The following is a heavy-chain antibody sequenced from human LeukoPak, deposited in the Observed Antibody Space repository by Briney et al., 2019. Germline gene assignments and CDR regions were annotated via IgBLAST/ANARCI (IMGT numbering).Heavy chain of an antibody. CDR2: ISGSGGST. CDR1: GLTFISYA. Sequence: GGSLRLSCAASGLTFISYAMSWVRQAPGKGLEWVSAISGSGGSTYYADSVKGRFTISRDNSKNTLYLQMNSLRAEDTAVYYCAKGSGYSGYDFLDYWGQGTLVTVSS. J-gene: IGHJ4*02. CDR3: AKGSGYSGYDFLDY. V-gene: IGHV3-23*01. D-gene: IGHD5-12*01.